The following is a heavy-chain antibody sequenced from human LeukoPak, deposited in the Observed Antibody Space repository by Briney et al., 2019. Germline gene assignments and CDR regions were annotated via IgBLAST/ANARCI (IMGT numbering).Heavy chain of an antibody. Sequence: GGSLRLSCAASGFTFSSYEMNWVRQAPGKGLEWVSYISSSGSTVYYADSVKGRFTISRDNAKNSLYLQMNSLRAEDTAVYYCARFITYYYGSGSYSPYYFDYWAREPWSPSPQ. D-gene: IGHD3-10*01. CDR1: GFTFSSYE. V-gene: IGHV3-48*03. J-gene: IGHJ4*02. CDR2: ISSSGSTV. CDR3: ARFITYYYGSGSYSPYYFDY.